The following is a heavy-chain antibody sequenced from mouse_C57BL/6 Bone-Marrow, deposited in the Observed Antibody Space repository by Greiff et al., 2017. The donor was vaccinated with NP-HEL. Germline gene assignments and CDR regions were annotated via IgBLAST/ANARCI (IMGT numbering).Heavy chain of an antibody. CDR1: GYTFTDYN. J-gene: IGHJ3*01. Sequence: EVKLVESGPELVKPGASVKIPCKASGYTFTDYNMDWVKQSHGKSLEWIGDINPNNGGTIYNQKFKGKATLTVDKSSSTAYMELRSLTSDDTAVYYCARCPMFAYWGQGTLVTVSA. D-gene: IGHD6-5*01. CDR3: ARCPMFAY. CDR2: INPNNGGT. V-gene: IGHV1-18*01.